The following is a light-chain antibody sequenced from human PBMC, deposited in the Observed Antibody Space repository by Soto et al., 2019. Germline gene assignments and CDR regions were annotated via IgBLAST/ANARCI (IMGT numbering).Light chain of an antibody. V-gene: IGKV3-15*01. Sequence: EIVMTQSPATLSVSPGERATLSCRVSQSVSSNLAWYQQKPGQAPRLLIYGASTRATGIPARFSGSGSGTEFTLTISSLQSEDFAVYYCQQYNNAWTFGQGTKVEIK. CDR2: GAS. J-gene: IGKJ1*01. CDR1: QSVSSN. CDR3: QQYNNAWT.